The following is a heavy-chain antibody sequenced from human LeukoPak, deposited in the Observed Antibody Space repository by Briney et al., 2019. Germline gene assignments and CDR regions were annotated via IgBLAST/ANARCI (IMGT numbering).Heavy chain of an antibody. Sequence: SVKVSCKASGGTFSSYAISWVRQAPGQGLEWMGGIIPIFGTANYAQKFQGRVTITTDESTSTAYMELSSLRSEGTAVYYCASGVFGQTFDYWGQGTLVTVSS. V-gene: IGHV1-69*05. J-gene: IGHJ4*02. CDR1: GGTFSSYA. CDR2: IIPIFGTA. CDR3: ASGVFGQTFDY. D-gene: IGHD3-10*01.